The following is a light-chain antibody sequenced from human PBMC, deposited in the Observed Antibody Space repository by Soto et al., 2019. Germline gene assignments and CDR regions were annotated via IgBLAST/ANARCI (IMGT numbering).Light chain of an antibody. CDR2: RNN. J-gene: IGLJ7*01. V-gene: IGLV1-47*01. CDR1: RSNIGRNF. CDR3: AAWDDTLDAQV. Sequence: QSVLTQSPSASGTPGQRVTISCSGSRSNIGRNFAYWYQHVPGTAPRLLIQRNNERPSGVPDRFSGSKSGTSVSLAISGPRSDDEATYYFAAWDDTLDAQVFGGGTQLTVL.